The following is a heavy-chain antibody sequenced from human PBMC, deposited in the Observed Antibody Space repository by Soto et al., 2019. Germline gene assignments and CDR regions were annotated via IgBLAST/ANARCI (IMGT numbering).Heavy chain of an antibody. V-gene: IGHV3-23*01. CDR2: ISDGGGSP. Sequence: GGSLRLSCAASGFIFNNYAMSWVRQAPGKGLEWVSSISDGGGSPYYADSVKGRFTASRDNFNNAVYLQMTSLRPADTAIYFCARYLDYSESSGFQDLFDYWGQGTLVTV. D-gene: IGHD3-22*01. CDR3: ARYLDYSESSGFQDLFDY. J-gene: IGHJ4*02. CDR1: GFIFNNYA.